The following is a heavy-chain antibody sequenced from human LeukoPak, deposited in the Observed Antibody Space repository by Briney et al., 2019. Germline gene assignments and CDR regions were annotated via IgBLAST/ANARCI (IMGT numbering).Heavy chain of an antibody. Sequence: PSETLSLTCSVSAGSISSSSYCCGWVRRPPGKGLEWIGRIYYNGCTDYNPSLKSRVTMSVDTSKNHFSLKLSSVTAADTAVYYCARKERLPTTLNWFDPWGQGTLVTVSS. V-gene: IGHV4-39*01. CDR2: IYYNGCT. D-gene: IGHD1-1*01. CDR3: ARKERLPTTLNWFDP. CDR1: AGSISSSSYC. J-gene: IGHJ5*02.